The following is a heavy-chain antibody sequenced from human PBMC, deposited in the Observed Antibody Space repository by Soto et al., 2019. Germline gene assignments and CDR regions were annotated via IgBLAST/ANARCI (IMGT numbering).Heavy chain of an antibody. J-gene: IGHJ5*02. CDR2: ISSSSSYI. Sequence: VQLVESGGTVVQPGRSLRLSCATSGFTFNSYGMNWVRQAPGKGLEWVSSISSSSSYIYYADSVKGRFTISRDNAKNSLYLQMNSLRAEDTAVYYCARDYTVVTDWFDPWGQGTLVTVSS. CDR1: GFTFNSYG. V-gene: IGHV3-21*01. D-gene: IGHD2-21*02. CDR3: ARDYTVVTDWFDP.